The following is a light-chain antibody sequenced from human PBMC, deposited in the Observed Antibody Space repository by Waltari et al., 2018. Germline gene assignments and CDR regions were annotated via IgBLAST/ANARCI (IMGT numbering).Light chain of an antibody. Sequence: QSVLTQPPSASGTPGQRVTISCSGNRPNIGINYVPWYQQRPGTAPKLLIYRNDQRPSGVPDRFSGSKSGTSASLAISGLRSEDEAEYYCAAWDDSLGGPVFGGGTKLAVL. J-gene: IGLJ3*02. CDR2: RND. CDR1: RPNIGINY. V-gene: IGLV1-47*01. CDR3: AAWDDSLGGPV.